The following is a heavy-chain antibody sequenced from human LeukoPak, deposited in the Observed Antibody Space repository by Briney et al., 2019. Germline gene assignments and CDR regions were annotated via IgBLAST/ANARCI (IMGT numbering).Heavy chain of an antibody. D-gene: IGHD3-22*01. Sequence: GGSLRLSCAASGFTFSSYWMHWVRQAPGKGLVWVSRINSDGYSITYADSVKGRFTISRDNSKNTLYLQMNSLRAEDTAVYYCARGVAWYDSSGYIITYGYWGQGTLVTVSS. J-gene: IGHJ4*02. V-gene: IGHV3-74*03. CDR3: ARGVAWYDSSGYIITYGY. CDR1: GFTFSSYW. CDR2: INSDGYSI.